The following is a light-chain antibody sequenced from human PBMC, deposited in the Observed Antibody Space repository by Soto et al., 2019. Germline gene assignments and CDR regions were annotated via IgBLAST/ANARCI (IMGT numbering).Light chain of an antibody. CDR1: QSISSW. V-gene: IGKV1-5*01. J-gene: IGKJ1*01. CDR3: QQYNSYSGWT. Sequence: DIQMTQSPSTLSASVGDRVTITCRASQSISSWLAWYQQKPGKAPKLLIYDASSLESGVPSRFSGSGSGTELTLTISSLQPDDFATYSCQQYNSYSGWTFGQGTKVEIK. CDR2: DAS.